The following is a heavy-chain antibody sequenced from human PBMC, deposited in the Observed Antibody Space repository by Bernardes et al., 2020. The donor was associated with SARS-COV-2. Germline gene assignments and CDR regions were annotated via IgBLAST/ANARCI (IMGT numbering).Heavy chain of an antibody. CDR1: GGSISSYY. CDR3: ARGAIRYSSSWYFDY. CDR2: IFSSGST. V-gene: IGHV4-4*07. J-gene: IGHJ4*02. D-gene: IGHD6-13*01. Sequence: SEPLSLTCTVSGGSISSYYWSWIRKPAGKGLEWIGRIFSSGSTKYNPSLKSRVTMSADTSKNQFSLKVSSVTAADTAVYYCARGAIRYSSSWYFDYWGQGTLVTVSS.